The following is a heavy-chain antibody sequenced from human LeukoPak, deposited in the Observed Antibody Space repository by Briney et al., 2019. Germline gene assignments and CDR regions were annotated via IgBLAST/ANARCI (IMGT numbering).Heavy chain of an antibody. V-gene: IGHV3-30-3*01. CDR3: ARDSLYSSSSWFDP. CDR2: ISYDGSNK. D-gene: IGHD6-6*01. Sequence: RGSLRLSCAASGFTFSSYAMHWVRQAPGKGLEWVAVISYDGSNKYYADSLKGRFTISRDNSKTTLYLQMNSLRAEDTAVYYCARDSLYSSSSWFDPWGQGTLVTVSS. J-gene: IGHJ5*02. CDR1: GFTFSSYA.